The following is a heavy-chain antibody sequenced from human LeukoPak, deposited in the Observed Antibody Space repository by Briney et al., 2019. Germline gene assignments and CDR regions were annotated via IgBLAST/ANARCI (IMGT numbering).Heavy chain of an antibody. J-gene: IGHJ4*02. CDR1: GFIFSDYW. V-gene: IGHV3-30*02. Sequence: GGSLRLSCAPSGFIFSDYWFHWVRQAPGKGLEWVAFVRSDGSNKYYTDSMKGRFTISRDNSENTLYLQMNNLRTEDTAVYYCAKDSGQGLDYWGQGTLVTVSS. CDR2: VRSDGSNK. CDR3: AKDSGQGLDY.